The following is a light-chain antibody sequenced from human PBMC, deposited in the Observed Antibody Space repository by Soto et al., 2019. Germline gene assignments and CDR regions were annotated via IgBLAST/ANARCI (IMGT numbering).Light chain of an antibody. V-gene: IGKV1-9*01. CDR2: GAS. CDR3: QHINTYPRT. Sequence: DIQLTQSPSFLSASVGDRVTITCRASQGISSYLAWYQQPPGKAPKLLIYGASTLQRGVSSRFSGSGSGTEFTLTISSLQPEDFATYYCQHINTYPRTFGQGTKLEVK. CDR1: QGISSY. J-gene: IGKJ2*01.